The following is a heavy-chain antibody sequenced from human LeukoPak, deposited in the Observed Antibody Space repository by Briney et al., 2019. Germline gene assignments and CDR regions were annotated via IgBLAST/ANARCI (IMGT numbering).Heavy chain of an antibody. J-gene: IGHJ4*02. V-gene: IGHV3-64D*09. Sequence: GGSLRLSCSASGFIFSPHAMHWVRQAPGKGLEYVSSISSNGDSTYYADSVKDRFTISRDNSKNTVYLQMSSLRVEDTAVYYCVKDRWVDYWGQGTLVTVSS. CDR1: GFIFSPHA. D-gene: IGHD4-23*01. CDR3: VKDRWVDY. CDR2: ISSNGDST.